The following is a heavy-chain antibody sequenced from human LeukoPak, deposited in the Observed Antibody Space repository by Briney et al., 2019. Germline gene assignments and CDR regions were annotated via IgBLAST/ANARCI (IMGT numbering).Heavy chain of an antibody. J-gene: IGHJ4*02. Sequence: SQTLSLTCAVSGGSISSGGYSWSWIRQPPGKGLEWIGYIYHSGSTYYNPSLKSRVTISVDTSKNQFSLKLSSVTAADTALYYCARHSRKLVAEVIDYWGQGTLVTVSS. D-gene: IGHD5-12*01. CDR3: ARHSRKLVAEVIDY. CDR1: GGSISSGGYS. V-gene: IGHV4-30-2*01. CDR2: IYHSGST.